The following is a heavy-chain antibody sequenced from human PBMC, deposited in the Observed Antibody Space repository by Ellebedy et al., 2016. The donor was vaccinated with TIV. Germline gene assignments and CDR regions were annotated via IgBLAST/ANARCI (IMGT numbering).Heavy chain of an antibody. CDR2: INPSGGST. D-gene: IGHD3-3*01. CDR3: ARDNNAQEWSLYYDFWSGRNWFNP. Sequence: ASVKVSXXASGYTFTSYGISWVRQAPGQGLEWMGIINPSGGSTSYAQKFQGRVTMTRDTSTSTVYMELSSLRSEDTAVYYCARDNNAQEWSLYYDFWSGRNWFNPWGQGTLVTVSS. V-gene: IGHV1-46*01. J-gene: IGHJ5*02. CDR1: GYTFTSYG.